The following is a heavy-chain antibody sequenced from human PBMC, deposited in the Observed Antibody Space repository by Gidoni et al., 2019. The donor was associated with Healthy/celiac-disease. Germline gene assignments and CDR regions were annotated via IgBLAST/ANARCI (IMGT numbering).Heavy chain of an antibody. CDR2: ISSSSSYT. CDR3: ASSWVVVGATENDGMDV. D-gene: IGHD1-26*01. Sequence: QVQLVESGGGLVKPGGSLRLSCAASGFTFSDYYMSWIRQAPGKGLEWVSYISSSSSYTNYADSVKGRFTISRDNAKNSLYLQMNSLRAEDTAVYYCASSWVVVGATENDGMDVWGQGTTVTVSS. V-gene: IGHV3-11*06. J-gene: IGHJ6*02. CDR1: GFTFSDYY.